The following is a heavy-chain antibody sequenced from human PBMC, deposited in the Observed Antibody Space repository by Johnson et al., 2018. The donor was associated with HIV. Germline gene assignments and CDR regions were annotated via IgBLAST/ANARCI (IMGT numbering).Heavy chain of an antibody. V-gene: IGHV3-43*01. CDR3: AKEGAYYYDSSGLNDAFDI. CDR1: GFTFDDYT. D-gene: IGHD3-22*01. Sequence: LVESGGVVVQPGGSLRLSCAASGFTFDDYTMHWVRQAPGKGLEWVSLISWNSGSIGYGDSVKGRFPISRDNAKNSLYLQMNSLRAEDTALYYCAKEGAYYYDSSGLNDAFDIWGQGTMVTVSS. CDR2: ISWNSGSI. J-gene: IGHJ3*02.